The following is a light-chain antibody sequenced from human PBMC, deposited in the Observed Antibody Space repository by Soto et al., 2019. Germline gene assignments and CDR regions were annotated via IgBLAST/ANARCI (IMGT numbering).Light chain of an antibody. CDR1: QNVNKW. CDR3: QQYNSYPWT. V-gene: IGKV1-16*01. J-gene: IGKJ1*01. CDR2: AAS. Sequence: DIQMTQSPSTLSASVGDRVTITCRASQNVNKWLAWFQQKPGKVPKSLIYAASSLQSGVPSRFSGSGSGTDFTLTISSLQPEDFATYYCQQYNSYPWTFGQGTKVEIK.